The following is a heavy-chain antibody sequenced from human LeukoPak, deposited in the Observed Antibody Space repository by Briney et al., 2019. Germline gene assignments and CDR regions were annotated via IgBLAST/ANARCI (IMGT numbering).Heavy chain of an antibody. V-gene: IGHV3-74*01. CDR2: IKSDGSST. CDR3: ARAYNSHFDY. CDR1: GFTLSSYW. J-gene: IGHJ4*02. Sequence: GGSLRLSCAASGFTLSSYWMHWVRQAPGKGLVCVSRIKSDGSSTSYADSVKGRFTISRDDAKNTLYLQMNSLRAEDTAVYYCARAYNSHFDYWGQGALVAVSS. D-gene: IGHD1-1*01.